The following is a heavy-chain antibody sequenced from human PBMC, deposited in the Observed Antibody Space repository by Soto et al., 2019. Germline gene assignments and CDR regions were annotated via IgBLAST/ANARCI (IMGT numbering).Heavy chain of an antibody. CDR2: IKEDGRDK. CDR3: ARFTRGSSGDY. CDR1: GFTFNTYW. J-gene: IGHJ4*02. Sequence: PGGSLRLSCVASGFTFNTYWMSWVRQAPGKGLEWVANIKEDGRDKYYVDSVKGRFTISRDNAKNLLYLQMNSLGAGDTAMYYCARFTRGSSGDYWGQGPLVTVS. V-gene: IGHV3-7*01. D-gene: IGHD6-25*01.